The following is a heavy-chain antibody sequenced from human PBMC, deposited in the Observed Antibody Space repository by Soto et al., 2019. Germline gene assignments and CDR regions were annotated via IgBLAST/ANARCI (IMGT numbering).Heavy chain of an antibody. CDR1: GGSIGSYY. CDR3: ARGGWRQIDY. J-gene: IGHJ4*02. Sequence: QVQLQESGPGLGKPSETLSLTCSVSGGSIGSYYWSWIRQPPGKGLEWIGYIYYSGSTNYNPSLKSRVTISVDTSKNQFSLKLSSVTAADMAVYYCARGGWRQIDYWGQGTLVTVSS. D-gene: IGHD3-3*01. CDR2: IYYSGST. V-gene: IGHV4-59*08.